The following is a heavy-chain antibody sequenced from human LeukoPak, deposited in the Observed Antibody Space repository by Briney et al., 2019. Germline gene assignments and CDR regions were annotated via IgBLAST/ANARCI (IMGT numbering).Heavy chain of an antibody. CDR2: IYTSGST. J-gene: IGHJ4*02. V-gene: IGHV4-61*05. CDR1: GGSISSSSYY. CDR3: ASIPGY. Sequence: SGTLSLTCTVSGGSISSSSYYWGWIRQPPGKGLEWIGRIYTSGSTNYNPSLKSRVTMSVDTSKNQFSLKLSSVTAADTAVYYCASIPGYWGQGTLVTVSS.